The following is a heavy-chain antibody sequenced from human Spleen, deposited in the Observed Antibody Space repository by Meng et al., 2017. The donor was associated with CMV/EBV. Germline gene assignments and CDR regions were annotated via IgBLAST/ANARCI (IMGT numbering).Heavy chain of an antibody. Sequence: GGSLRLSCGGSGFAFSNNGMSWVRQSPGRGLEWLSSINVDGSKTYYADSVKGRFTISRDNSKNMMYLQLRSLRVAATAIYFCAKVKRQLLFWGYFDYWVQGTLVTVSS. CDR1: GFAFSNNG. CDR3: AKVKRQLLFWGYFDY. V-gene: IGHV3-23*01. CDR2: INVDGSKT. J-gene: IGHJ4*02. D-gene: IGHD6-13*01.